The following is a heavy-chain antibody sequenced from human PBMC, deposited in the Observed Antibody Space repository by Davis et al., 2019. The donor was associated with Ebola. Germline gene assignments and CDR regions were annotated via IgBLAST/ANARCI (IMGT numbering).Heavy chain of an antibody. CDR3: AREGWDIVVVVAPKDYYYGMDV. J-gene: IGHJ6*02. CDR2: ISPNTGGT. D-gene: IGHD2-15*01. V-gene: IGHV1-2*02. Sequence: ASVKVSCKASGYTLTDYQMHWVRQAPGQRLEWMGWISPNTGGTIYAQKFQDRVTMTRDTSISTAYMELSRLRSDDTAVYYCAREGWDIVVVVAPKDYYYGMDVWGQGTTVTVSS. CDR1: GYTLTDYQ.